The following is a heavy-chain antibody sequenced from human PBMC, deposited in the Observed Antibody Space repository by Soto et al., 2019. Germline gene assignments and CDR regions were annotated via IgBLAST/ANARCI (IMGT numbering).Heavy chain of an antibody. CDR1: GFTFDDYG. CDR3: TKDKIRYEVVGHFDL. J-gene: IGHJ4*02. D-gene: IGHD2-15*01. V-gene: IGHV3-9*01. Sequence: EVQLVESGGGLVRPGGSLRLSCAASGFTFDDYGMHWVRQPPGKGLEWVAGITWNGDTMDYADSVKGRFTISRDNAKNSLYLQMNSLRPEDTAFYYCTKDKIRYEVVGHFDLWGQGALVTVSS. CDR2: ITWNGDTM.